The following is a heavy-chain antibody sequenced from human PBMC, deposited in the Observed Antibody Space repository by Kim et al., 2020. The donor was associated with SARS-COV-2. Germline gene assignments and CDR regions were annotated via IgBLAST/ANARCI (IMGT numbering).Heavy chain of an antibody. CDR3: ARVSSAMVRGVKTNWFDP. CDR1: GGSISSYY. D-gene: IGHD3-10*01. J-gene: IGHJ5*02. CDR2: IYYSGST. Sequence: SETLSLTCTVSGGSISSYYWSWIRQPPGKGLEWIGYIYYSGSTNYNPSLKSRVTISVDTSKNQFSLKLSSVTAADTAVYYCARVSSAMVRGVKTNWFDPWGQGTLVTVSS. V-gene: IGHV4-59*01.